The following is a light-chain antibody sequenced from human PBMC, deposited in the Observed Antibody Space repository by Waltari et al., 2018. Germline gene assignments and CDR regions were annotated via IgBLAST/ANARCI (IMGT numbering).Light chain of an antibody. CDR2: DVS. J-gene: IGLJ2*01. Sequence: QSALTQPHSASGSPGQSVTISCTGTSSDVGGYNDVSWYQPHPSKAPKLMFYDVSKRPSGVPDRLSGSKSGNTASLTVSGLQAEDEADYDCSSYAGSNNVVFGGGTKLTVL. CDR3: SSYAGSNNVV. V-gene: IGLV2-8*01. CDR1: SSDVGGYND.